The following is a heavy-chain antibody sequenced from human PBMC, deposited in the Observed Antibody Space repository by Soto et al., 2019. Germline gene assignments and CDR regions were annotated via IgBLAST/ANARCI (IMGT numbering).Heavy chain of an antibody. J-gene: IGHJ4*02. V-gene: IGHV4-34*01. D-gene: IGHD3-22*01. CDR3: ARGLIYDSSGYYFDY. CDR1: GGSISSYY. CDR2: INHSGSA. Sequence: SETLSLTCTVSGGSISSYYWSWIRQTPGKGLQWIGQINHSGSANYNPSLKSRVTISVHTSNSQFSLELSSVTAADTAVYYCARGLIYDSSGYYFDYWGQGTLVTVSS.